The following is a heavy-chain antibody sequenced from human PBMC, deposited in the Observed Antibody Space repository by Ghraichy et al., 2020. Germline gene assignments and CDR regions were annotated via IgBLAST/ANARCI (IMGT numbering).Heavy chain of an antibody. Sequence: GGSLRLSCASSGFTFSSSGMNWVRQAPGKGLEWVAVILNDGTNKYYADSVQGRFTISRDNSKKILYLQMNNLTPEDTAVYHCVKKLSQGGWFEFDFWGQGTLVTVSS. CDR2: ILNDGTNK. CDR1: GFTFSSSG. CDR3: VKKLSQGGWFEFDF. D-gene: IGHD6-19*01. J-gene: IGHJ4*02. V-gene: IGHV3-30*02.